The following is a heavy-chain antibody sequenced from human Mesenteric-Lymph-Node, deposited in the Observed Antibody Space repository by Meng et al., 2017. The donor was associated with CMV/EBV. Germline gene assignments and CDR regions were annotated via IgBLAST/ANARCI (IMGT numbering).Heavy chain of an antibody. CDR2: INPNSGGT. Sequence: ASVKVSCKAFGYTFTGYYMHWVRQAPGQGLEWMGWINPNSGGTNYAQKFQGRVTMTRDTSISTAYMELSRLRSDDTAVYYCARGPGTANTYDGFDIWGQGTMVTVSS. CDR3: ARGPGTANTYDGFDI. V-gene: IGHV1-2*02. CDR1: GYTFTGYY. J-gene: IGHJ3*02. D-gene: IGHD2-21*02.